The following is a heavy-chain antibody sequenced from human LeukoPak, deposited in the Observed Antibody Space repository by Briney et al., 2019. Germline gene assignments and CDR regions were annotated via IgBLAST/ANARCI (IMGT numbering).Heavy chain of an antibody. Sequence: SETLSLTCTVSGGSTSSGSYYWSWIRQPAGKGLEWIGRIYTSGSTNYNPSLKSRVTISVDTSKNQFSLKLSSVTAADTAVYYCARLPARGSYYFDYWGQGTLVTVSS. J-gene: IGHJ4*02. CDR1: GGSTSSGSYY. V-gene: IGHV4-61*02. D-gene: IGHD2-2*01. CDR3: ARLPARGSYYFDY. CDR2: IYTSGST.